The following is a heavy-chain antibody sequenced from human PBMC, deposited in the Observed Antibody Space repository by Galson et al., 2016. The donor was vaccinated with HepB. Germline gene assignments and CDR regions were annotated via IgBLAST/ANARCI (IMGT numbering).Heavy chain of an antibody. D-gene: IGHD2-8*01. CDR3: ARDCDYICYTEASGFDF. CDR1: GFAFSSYS. CDR2: ISSRSSTQ. J-gene: IGHJ4*02. V-gene: IGHV3-48*01. Sequence: SLRLSCAASGFAFSSYSMNWVRQAPGKGLEWVSYISSRSSTQYYADSVKGRFTISRDNVQNSLYLHMNSVRAEDTAVYYCARDCDYICYTEASGFDFWGRGTLVTVSS.